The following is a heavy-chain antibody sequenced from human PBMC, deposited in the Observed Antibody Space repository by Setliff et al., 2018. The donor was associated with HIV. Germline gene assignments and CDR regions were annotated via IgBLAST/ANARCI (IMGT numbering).Heavy chain of an antibody. CDR1: GYTFTSYS. J-gene: IGHJ4*02. D-gene: IGHD2-21*01. Sequence: ASVKVSCKASGYTFTSYSMNWVRQAPRQGLEWMGYINTNTGNPTYAQGFTGRFVFSLDTSVSTAYLQISGLKAADTAVYYCARVSDTGVDPQTHRDYWGQGTPVTVSS. V-gene: IGHV7-4-1*02. CDR2: INTNTGNP. CDR3: ARVSDTGVDPQTHRDY.